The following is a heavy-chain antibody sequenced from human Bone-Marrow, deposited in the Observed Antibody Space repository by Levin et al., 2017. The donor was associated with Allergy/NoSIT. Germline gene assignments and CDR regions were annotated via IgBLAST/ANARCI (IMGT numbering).Heavy chain of an antibody. CDR2: INPNSGGT. CDR1: GYTFTGYD. D-gene: IGHD3-10*01. V-gene: IGHV1-2*02. J-gene: IGHJ4*02. CDR3: ARLRGSGSYETF. Sequence: ASVKVSCKASGYTFTGYDIQWVRQAPGQGLEWMGCINPNSGGTDYAQKFQGRVTLTRDTSINTAYMELSRLRSDDTGVYYCARLRGSGSYETFWGQGTLVTVSS.